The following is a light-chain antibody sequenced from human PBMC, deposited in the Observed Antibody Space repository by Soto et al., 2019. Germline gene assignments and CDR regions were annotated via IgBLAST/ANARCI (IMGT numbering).Light chain of an antibody. CDR1: QSVSGD. CDR2: AAS. CDR3: QQYNNWPPIT. Sequence: EIVMTQSPATLSVSPGERATLSCRASQSVSGDLAWYQQKPGQAPRLLIYAASTRATGIPARFSGSGSGTEFTLTISSLQSEDFAVYYCQQYNNWPPITFGPGTKVDIK. J-gene: IGKJ3*01. V-gene: IGKV3-15*01.